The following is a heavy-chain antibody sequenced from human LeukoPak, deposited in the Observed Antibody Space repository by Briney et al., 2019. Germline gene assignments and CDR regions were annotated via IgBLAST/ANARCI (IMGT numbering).Heavy chain of an antibody. V-gene: IGHV3-23*01. CDR1: GFTSSSYA. CDR3: DV. J-gene: IGHJ6*04. Sequence: GGSLRLSCAASGFTSSSYAMIWVRQAPGKGLEWVASISGRGESTNYADSVKGRFTISRDNSQNTLHLQMNSLRAEDTAGYYMDVWGKGTTVTVSS. CDR2: ISGRGEST.